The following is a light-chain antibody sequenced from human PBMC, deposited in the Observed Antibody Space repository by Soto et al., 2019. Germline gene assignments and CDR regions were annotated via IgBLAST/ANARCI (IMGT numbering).Light chain of an antibody. CDR1: QSISSW. V-gene: IGKV1-5*03. CDR3: QHYNSYSEA. CDR2: KAS. J-gene: IGKJ1*01. Sequence: DIQMTQSPSTPSASVGDRVTITCRASQSISSWLAWYQQKPGKAPKLLIYKASSLESGVPSRFSGSRSGAEFTLTINSLQSDDFATYYCQHYNSYSEAFGQGTKVDI.